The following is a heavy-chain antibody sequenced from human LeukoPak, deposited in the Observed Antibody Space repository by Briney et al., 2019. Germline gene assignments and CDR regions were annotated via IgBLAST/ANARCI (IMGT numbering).Heavy chain of an antibody. Sequence: GGSLRLSCAASGFTFRTHGMHWVRQAPGKGLEWGAVIWYDGVNKYYADSVKGRFTISRDNSKKTVYLQMNSLRAEDTAVYYCARDHSYGGKIPLFDYWGQGTLVTVSS. J-gene: IGHJ4*02. CDR1: GFTFRTHG. D-gene: IGHD4-23*01. CDR2: IWYDGVNK. CDR3: ARDHSYGGKIPLFDY. V-gene: IGHV3-33*01.